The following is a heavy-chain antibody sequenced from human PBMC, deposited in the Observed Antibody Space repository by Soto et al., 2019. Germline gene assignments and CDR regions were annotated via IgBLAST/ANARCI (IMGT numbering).Heavy chain of an antibody. CDR3: AKVGPTHYGMDV. CDR2: ISYDGSNK. D-gene: IGHD3-16*01. V-gene: IGHV3-30*18. Sequence: QVQLVESGGGVVQPGRSPRLSCAASGFTFSSYGMHWVRQAPGKGLEWVAVISYDGSNKYYADSVKGRFTISRDNSKNTLYLQMNSLRAEDTAVYYCAKVGPTHYGMDVWGQGTTVTVSS. CDR1: GFTFSSYG. J-gene: IGHJ6*02.